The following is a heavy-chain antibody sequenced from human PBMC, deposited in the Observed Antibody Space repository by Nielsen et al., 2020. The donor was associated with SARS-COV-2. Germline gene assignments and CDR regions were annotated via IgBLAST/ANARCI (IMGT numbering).Heavy chain of an antibody. CDR1: GFTFDDYA. Sequence: SCAASGFTFDDYAMHWVRQVPGKGLEWVSGVSWNSAYMAYADSVKGRFTISRDNAKNSLYLQMNSLTADDTAVYYCGRGTVETPGSDYWGQGTLVTVSS. V-gene: IGHV3-9*01. J-gene: IGHJ4*02. D-gene: IGHD4-23*01. CDR2: VSWNSAYM. CDR3: GRGTVETPGSDY.